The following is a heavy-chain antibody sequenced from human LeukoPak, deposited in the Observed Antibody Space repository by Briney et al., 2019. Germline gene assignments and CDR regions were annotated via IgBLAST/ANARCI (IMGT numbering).Heavy chain of an antibody. D-gene: IGHD2-21*01. V-gene: IGHV3-23*01. Sequence: PGGSLRLSCAASGFTFSSYAMSWVRQTPGKGLEWVSIISGSAGTTYYADSVKGRFTISRDNSKDTLYLQMNSLRAEDTAVYYCAKEDWRMDVWGQGTTVTVSS. CDR2: ISGSAGTT. J-gene: IGHJ6*02. CDR1: GFTFSSYA. CDR3: AKEDWRMDV.